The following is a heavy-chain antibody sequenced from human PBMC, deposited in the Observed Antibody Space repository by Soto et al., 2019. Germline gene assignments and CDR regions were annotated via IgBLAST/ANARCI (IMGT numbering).Heavy chain of an antibody. CDR3: ASEPYSSSWFGAFDI. J-gene: IGHJ3*02. CDR2: IWHDGSNK. V-gene: IGHV3-33*01. D-gene: IGHD6-13*01. Sequence: QVQLVESGGGVIQPGKSLRLSCAASGLTFSSCGMHWVRQAPGKGLEWVATIWHDGSNKYYADSVKGRFTISRDNSKNTLYLQMNSLRVEDTAVYSCASEPYSSSWFGAFDIWGQGTMVTVSS. CDR1: GLTFSSCG.